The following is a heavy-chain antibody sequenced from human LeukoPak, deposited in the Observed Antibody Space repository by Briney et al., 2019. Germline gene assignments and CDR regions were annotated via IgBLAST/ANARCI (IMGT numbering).Heavy chain of an antibody. D-gene: IGHD2-21*01. CDR3: VRDVWGDRDSYFDF. CDR1: GFTFSQDW. J-gene: IGHJ4*02. CDR2: ISGTGDSI. V-gene: IGHV3-21*01. Sequence: GGSLRLSCAASGFTFSQDWMNWVRQAPGKGLEWVSAISGTGDSIYYADSVKGRFTISRDNAKNTLDLQMNSLRAEDTAVYYCVRDVWGDRDSYFDFWGQGTLVTVSS.